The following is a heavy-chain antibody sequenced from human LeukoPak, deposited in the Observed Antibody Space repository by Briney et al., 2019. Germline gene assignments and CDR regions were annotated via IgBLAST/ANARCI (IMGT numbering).Heavy chain of an antibody. CDR2: MNPNSGNT. CDR1: GYTFTSYD. CDR3: ARGAPLSYYMDV. V-gene: IGHV1-8*03. J-gene: IGHJ6*03. Sequence: ASVKVSCKASGYTFTSYDINWVRQATGQGLEWMGWMNPNSGNTGYAQKFQGRVTITRNTSISTAYMELSSLRSEDTAVYYCARGAPLSYYMDVWGKGTTVTVSS.